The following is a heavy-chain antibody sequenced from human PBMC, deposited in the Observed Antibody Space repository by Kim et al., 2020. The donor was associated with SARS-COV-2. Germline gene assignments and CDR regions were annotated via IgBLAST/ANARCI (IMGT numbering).Heavy chain of an antibody. D-gene: IGHD3-10*01. CDR1: GFTFSSYS. CDR3: ARDYFYYYYYGMDV. V-gene: IGHV3-48*02. J-gene: IGHJ6*02. Sequence: GGSLRLSCAASGFTFSSYSMNWVRQAPGKGLEWVSYISSSSSTIYYADSVKGRFTISRDNAKNSLYLQMNSLRDEDTAVYYCARDYFYYYYYGMDVWGQGTTVTVSS. CDR2: ISSSSSTI.